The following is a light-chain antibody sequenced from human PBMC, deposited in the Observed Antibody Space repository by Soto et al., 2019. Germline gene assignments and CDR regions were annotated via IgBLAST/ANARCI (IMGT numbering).Light chain of an antibody. CDR2: SAS. Sequence: DIQMTQLPSSMSASVGDRVTITCRASQGISRWLAWYHQKPGKAPNLLIYSASTLHSGVPSRFSGSGSGTDFTLTISSLQPEDFAVYYCQHYGPSFLLTFGGGTKVEI. CDR1: QGISRW. V-gene: IGKV1-12*01. CDR3: QHYGPSFLLT. J-gene: IGKJ4*01.